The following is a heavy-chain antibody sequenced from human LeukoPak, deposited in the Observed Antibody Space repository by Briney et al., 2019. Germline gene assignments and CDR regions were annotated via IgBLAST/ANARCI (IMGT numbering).Heavy chain of an antibody. V-gene: IGHV3-74*01. CDR2: IDSDGSNT. J-gene: IGHJ4*02. Sequence: PGGSLRLSCAASGFTFSNYWIHWVRQAPGKGLVWVSRIDSDGSNTNYADSVKGRFTISRDNAKNTLYLQMNSLRAEDTAVYYCARDGYCSSTSCYYFDYWGQGTLVTVSS. D-gene: IGHD2-2*01. CDR1: GFTFSNYW. CDR3: ARDGYCSSTSCYYFDY.